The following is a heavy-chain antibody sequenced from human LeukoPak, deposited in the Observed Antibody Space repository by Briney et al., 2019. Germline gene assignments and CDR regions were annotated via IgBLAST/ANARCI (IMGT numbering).Heavy chain of an antibody. CDR2: MNPNSGNT. Sequence: ASVKVSCKASGYTFTSYDINWVRQATGQGLEWMGWMNPNSGNTGYAQKFQGRVTMTRNTSISTAYMELSSLRSEDTAVYYCARAEGYIVVVPAAIEGYNWFDPWGQGTLVTVSS. J-gene: IGHJ5*02. V-gene: IGHV1-8*01. CDR1: GYTFTSYD. CDR3: ARAEGYIVVVPAAIEGYNWFDP. D-gene: IGHD2-2*02.